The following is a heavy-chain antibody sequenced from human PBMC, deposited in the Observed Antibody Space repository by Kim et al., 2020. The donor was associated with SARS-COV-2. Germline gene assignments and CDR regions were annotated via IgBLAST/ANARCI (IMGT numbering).Heavy chain of an antibody. CDR3: AIVASKLRFLNFEY. J-gene: IGHJ4*02. CDR1: GFTFSNYD. Sequence: GGSLRLSCAASGFTFSNYDMTWVRQAPGKGLEWFSDISGIGPNTYYADSVKGRFTISRDNSKNTLYLQLNSLRAEDTAVYYCAIVASKLRFLNFEYWGQGTLVTVSP. D-gene: IGHD3-3*01. V-gene: IGHV3-23*01. CDR2: ISGIGPNT.